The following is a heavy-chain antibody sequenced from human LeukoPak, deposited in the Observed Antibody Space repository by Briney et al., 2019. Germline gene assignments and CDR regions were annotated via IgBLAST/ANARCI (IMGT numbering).Heavy chain of an antibody. CDR2: FDPEDGET. CDR3: ATVSIPGAPPLFDY. Sequence: ASVKVSCKVSGYTLTELSMHWVRQAPGKGLEWMGGFDPEDGETIYAQKFQGRVTMTEDTSTDTAYMELSSLRSEDTAVYYCATVSIPGAPPLFDYWGQGTLVTVSS. V-gene: IGHV1-24*01. CDR1: GYTLTELS. D-gene: IGHD1-14*01. J-gene: IGHJ4*02.